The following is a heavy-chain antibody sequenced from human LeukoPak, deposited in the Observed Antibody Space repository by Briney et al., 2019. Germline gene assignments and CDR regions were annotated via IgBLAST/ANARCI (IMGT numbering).Heavy chain of an antibody. CDR2: IIPIFGTA. D-gene: IGHD5-12*01. V-gene: IGHV1-69*05. J-gene: IGHJ4*02. CDR3: ARDWGGYGLDY. CDR1: GGTFSSYA. Sequence: SVKVSCKASGGTFSSYAISWVRQAPGQGLEWMGGIIPIFGTANYAQKFQGRVTMTRDTSISTAYMELSRLRSDDTAVYYCARDWGGYGLDYWGQGTLVTVSS.